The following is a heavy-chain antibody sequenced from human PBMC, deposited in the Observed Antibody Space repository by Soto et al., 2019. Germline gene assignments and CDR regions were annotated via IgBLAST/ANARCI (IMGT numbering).Heavy chain of an antibody. CDR3: AKNSGLSPPIFGVVTPQLDY. Sequence: EVQLLESGGGLVQPGGSLRLSCAASGFTFSSYAMSWVRQAPGKGLEWVSAISGSGGSTYYADSVKGRFTISRDNSKNTLYLQMNSLRAEDTAVYYCAKNSGLSPPIFGVVTPQLDYWGQGTLVTVSS. J-gene: IGHJ4*02. CDR2: ISGSGGST. V-gene: IGHV3-23*01. D-gene: IGHD3-3*01. CDR1: GFTFSSYA.